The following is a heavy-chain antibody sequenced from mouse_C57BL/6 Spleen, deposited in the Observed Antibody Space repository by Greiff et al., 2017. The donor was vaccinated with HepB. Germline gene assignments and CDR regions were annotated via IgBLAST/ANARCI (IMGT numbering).Heavy chain of an antibody. CDR2: IDPSDSYT. V-gene: IGHV1-50*01. CDR1: GYTFTSYW. D-gene: IGHD1-2*01. Sequence: QVQLQQPGAELVKPGASVKLSCKASGYTFTSYWMQWVKQRPGQGLEWIGEIDPSDSYTNYTQKFKGQATLTVDTSSSTAYMQLSSLTSEDSAVYYCAIHYPYYFDYWGQGTTLTVSS. CDR3: AIHYPYYFDY. J-gene: IGHJ2*01.